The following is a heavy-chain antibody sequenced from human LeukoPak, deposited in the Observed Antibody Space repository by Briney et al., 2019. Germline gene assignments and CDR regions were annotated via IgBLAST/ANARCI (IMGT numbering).Heavy chain of an antibody. CDR3: ARRSEGGDYLFDY. CDR2: FYYSGGT. D-gene: IGHD4-17*01. V-gene: IGHV4-39*01. CDR1: GGSISSSGYN. J-gene: IGHJ4*02. Sequence: SETLSLICTVSGGSISSSGYNWDWIRQPPGKGLEWIGNFYYSGGTYYNPSLKSRVSISVDTFKNQFSLKLSSVTAADTAVYYCARRSEGGDYLFDYWGQGTLVTVSS.